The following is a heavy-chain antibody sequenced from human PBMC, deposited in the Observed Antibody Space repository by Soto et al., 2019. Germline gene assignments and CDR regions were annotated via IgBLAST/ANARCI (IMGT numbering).Heavy chain of an antibody. V-gene: IGHV1-8*01. CDR1: GYAFTSYD. Sequence: ASVKVSCKASGYAFTSYDINWVRQATGQGLEWMGWMNPNSGNTGYAQKFQGRVTMTRNTSISTAYMELSGLRSEDTAVYYCARRRAAAGIVVDYWGQGTLVTVSS. CDR3: ARRRAAAGIVVDY. D-gene: IGHD6-13*01. J-gene: IGHJ4*02. CDR2: MNPNSGNT.